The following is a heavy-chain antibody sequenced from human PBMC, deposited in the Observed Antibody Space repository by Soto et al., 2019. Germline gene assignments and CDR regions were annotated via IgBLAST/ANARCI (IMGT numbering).Heavy chain of an antibody. CDR2: IIPIFGTA. V-gene: IGHV1-69*12. CDR3: ARGVPSTNIVGASYYYYYGMDV. D-gene: IGHD1-26*01. Sequence: QVQLVQSGAEVKKPGSSVKVSCKASGGTFSSYAISWVRQAPGQGLEWMGGIIPIFGTANYAQKFQGRVTITADESTSTAYMELSSLRSEDTAVYYCARGVPSTNIVGASYYYYYGMDVWGQGTTVTVSS. J-gene: IGHJ6*02. CDR1: GGTFSSYA.